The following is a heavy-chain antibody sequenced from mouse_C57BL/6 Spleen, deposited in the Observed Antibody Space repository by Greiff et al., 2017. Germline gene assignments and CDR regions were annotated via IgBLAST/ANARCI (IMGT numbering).Heavy chain of an antibody. J-gene: IGHJ1*03. Sequence: EVKVEESGGGLVQPGGSMKLSCAASGFTFSGAWMDWVRQSPEKGLEWVAEIRNKANNHATYYAESVKGRFTISRDDSKSSVYLQMNSLRAEDTGIYYCTYYDYEYWYFDVWGTGTTVTVSS. CDR2: IRNKANNHAT. CDR1: GFTFSGAW. D-gene: IGHD2-4*01. CDR3: TYYDYEYWYFDV. V-gene: IGHV6-6*01.